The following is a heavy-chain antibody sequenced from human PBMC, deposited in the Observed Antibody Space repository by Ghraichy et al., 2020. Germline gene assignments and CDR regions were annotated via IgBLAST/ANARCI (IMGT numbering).Heavy chain of an antibody. V-gene: IGHV4-34*01. D-gene: IGHD2-15*01. CDR1: GGSFSGYY. CDR2: INHSGST. J-gene: IGHJ6*03. Sequence: SQTLSLTCAVYGGSFSGYYWSWIRQPPGKGLEWIGEINHSGSTNYNPSLKSRVTISVDTSKNQFSLKLSSVTAADTAVYDCARAGFKVVAATPYYYYMDVWGKGTTVTVSS. CDR3: ARAGFKVVAATPYYYYMDV.